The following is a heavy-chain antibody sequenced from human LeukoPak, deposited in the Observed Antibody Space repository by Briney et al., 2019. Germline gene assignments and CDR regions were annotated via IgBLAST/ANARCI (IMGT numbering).Heavy chain of an antibody. CDR3: ARDKIAAAGTIYYDYDMDV. CDR1: GFTFSSYW. J-gene: IGHJ6*02. D-gene: IGHD6-13*01. CDR2: INSDGSSP. V-gene: IGHV3-74*01. Sequence: GGSLRLSCAASGFTFSSYWMHWVRHAPGKGLVWVSRINSDGSSPTYADSVKGRFTISRDNAKSTLYLQMNSLRAEDTAVYYCARDKIAAAGTIYYDYDMDVWGQGTTVTVS.